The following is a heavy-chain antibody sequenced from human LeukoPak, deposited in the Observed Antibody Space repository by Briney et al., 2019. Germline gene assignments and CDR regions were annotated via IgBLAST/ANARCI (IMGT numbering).Heavy chain of an antibody. V-gene: IGHV4-39*07. CDR2: IYYSGST. J-gene: IGHJ4*02. CDR3: ARVRRSSWHFDY. Sequence: SETLSLTCTVSGGSISSSSYYWGWIRQPPGKGLEWIGSIYYSGSTYYNPSLKSRVTISVDTSKNQFSLKLSSVTAADTAVYYCARVRRSSWHFDYWGQGTLVTVSS. D-gene: IGHD6-13*01. CDR1: GGSISSSSYY.